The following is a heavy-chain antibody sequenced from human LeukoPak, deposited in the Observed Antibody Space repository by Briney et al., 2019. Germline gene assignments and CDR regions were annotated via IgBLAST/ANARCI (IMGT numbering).Heavy chain of an antibody. CDR2: ISSSSSYI. Sequence: GRSLRLFCAASGFTFSSYSMNWVRLAPGKWLECVSSISSSSSYIYYADSVNGRFTISRDNAKNSLYLQMNSLRAEDTAVYYCARDRGRLYSYYFDYWGQGTLVTVSS. J-gene: IGHJ4*02. V-gene: IGHV3-21*01. CDR3: ARDRGRLYSYYFDY. D-gene: IGHD2-15*01. CDR1: GFTFSSYS.